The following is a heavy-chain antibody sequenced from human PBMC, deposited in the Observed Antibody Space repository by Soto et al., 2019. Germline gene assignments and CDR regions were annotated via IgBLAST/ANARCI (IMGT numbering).Heavy chain of an antibody. CDR3: ARDMVRGVDRVYYYGMDV. J-gene: IGHJ6*02. D-gene: IGHD3-10*01. Sequence: SETLSLTCTVSGGSISSYYWSWIRQPPGKGLEWIGYIYYSGSTNYNPSLKSRVIISVDTSKNQFSLKLSSVTAADTAVYYCARDMVRGVDRVYYYGMDVWGQGTTVTVSS. CDR2: IYYSGST. CDR1: GGSISSYY. V-gene: IGHV4-59*01.